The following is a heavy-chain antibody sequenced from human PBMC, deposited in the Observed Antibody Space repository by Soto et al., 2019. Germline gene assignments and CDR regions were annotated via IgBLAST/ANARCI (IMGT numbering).Heavy chain of an antibody. CDR3: ATQRDYGDYRAFDY. V-gene: IGHV1-2*04. J-gene: IGHJ4*02. CDR2: INPNSGGT. D-gene: IGHD4-17*01. Sequence: QVQLVQSGAEVKKPGASVKVSCKASGYTFTGYYMHWVRQAPGQGLEWMGWINPNSGGTNYTQKFQGWVTMTRDTSISTAYMELSRLRSDDTAVYYCATQRDYGDYRAFDYWGQGTLVTVSS. CDR1: GYTFTGYY.